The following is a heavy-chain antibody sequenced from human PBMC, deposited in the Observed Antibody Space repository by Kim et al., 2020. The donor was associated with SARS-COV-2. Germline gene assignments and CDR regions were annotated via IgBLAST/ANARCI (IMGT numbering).Heavy chain of an antibody. CDR2: ISGSGGST. V-gene: IGHV3-23*01. CDR1: GFTFSSYA. D-gene: IGHD3-9*01. Sequence: GGSLRLSCAASGFTFSSYAMSWVRQAPGKGLEWVSAISGSGGSTYYADSVKGRFIISRDNSKNTLYLQMNSLRAEDTAVYYCAKEHRGWDYDILTGYPTEAGYWGQGTLVTVSS. CDR3: AKEHRGWDYDILTGYPTEAGY. J-gene: IGHJ4*02.